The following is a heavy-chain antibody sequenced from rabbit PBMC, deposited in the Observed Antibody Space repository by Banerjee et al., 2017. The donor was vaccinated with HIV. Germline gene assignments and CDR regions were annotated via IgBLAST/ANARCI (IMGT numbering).Heavy chain of an antibody. Sequence: QEQLVESGGGLVQPEGSLTLTCTASGFSFSSSYDMCWVRQAPGQGLEWIGCIRTGNSNTWYASWAKGRFTISKTASTTVTLQMTSLTAADTATYFCARADGGSSWSFNFWGQGTLVTVS. CDR1: GFSFSSSYD. CDR2: IRTGNSNT. V-gene: IGHV1S45*01. D-gene: IGHD8-1*01. J-gene: IGHJ4*01. CDR3: ARADGGSSWSFNF.